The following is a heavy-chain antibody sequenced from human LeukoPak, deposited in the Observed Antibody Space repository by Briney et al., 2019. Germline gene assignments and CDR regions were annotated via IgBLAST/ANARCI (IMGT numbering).Heavy chain of an antibody. CDR1: GGSISSGGYY. V-gene: IGHV4-31*03. CDR2: IYYSGST. CDR3: ARQPGLAAFDI. Sequence: SETLSLTCTVSGGSISSGGYYWSWIRQHPGKGLEWIAYIYYSGSTYYNPSLKSRVTISVDTSKNQFSLKLDSVTAADTAVFYCARQPGLAAFDIWGQGTLVTVSS. J-gene: IGHJ3*02.